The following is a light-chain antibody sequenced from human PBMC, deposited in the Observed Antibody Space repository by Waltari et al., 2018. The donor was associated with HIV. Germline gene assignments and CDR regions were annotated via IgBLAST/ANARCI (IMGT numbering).Light chain of an antibody. CDR3: QQYNNWPRT. J-gene: IGKJ1*01. V-gene: IGKV3-15*01. Sequence: EIVMTQSPATLSVSPGERATLSCRASQSVSSNLAWYQQKPGQAPRLLIYGASTRATGIPARFSGRGSGTEFTRTISSLQSEDFAGDYCQQYNNWPRTFGQGTKVEI. CDR1: QSVSSN. CDR2: GAS.